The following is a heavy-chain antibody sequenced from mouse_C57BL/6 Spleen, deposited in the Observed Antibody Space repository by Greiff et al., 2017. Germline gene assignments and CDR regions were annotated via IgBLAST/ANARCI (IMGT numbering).Heavy chain of an antibody. CDR2: IYPRDGST. J-gene: IGHJ2*02. V-gene: IGHV1-78*01. Sequence: QVQLKESDAELVKPGASVKISCKVSGYTFTDHTLHWMKQRPDQGLEWIGNIYPRDGSTKYNEKFKGKATLTADKSSSTAYMQLNILTSEDSAVYFCAKYNYDYNFDDWGQGTSLTVAA. CDR3: AKYNYDYNFDD. D-gene: IGHD2-12*01. CDR1: GYTFTDHT.